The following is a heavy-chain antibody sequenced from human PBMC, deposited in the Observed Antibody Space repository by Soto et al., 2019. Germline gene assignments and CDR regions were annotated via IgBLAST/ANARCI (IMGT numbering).Heavy chain of an antibody. CDR3: AKDSECSGGSCYSGSFDY. Sequence: GGSLRLSCAASGFTFSSYGMHWVRQAPGKGLEWVAVISYDGSNKYYADSVKGRFTISRDNSKNTLYLQMNSLRAEDTAVYYCAKDSECSGGSCYSGSFDYWGQGTLVTVSS. CDR1: GFTFSSYG. D-gene: IGHD2-15*01. J-gene: IGHJ4*02. CDR2: ISYDGSNK. V-gene: IGHV3-30*18.